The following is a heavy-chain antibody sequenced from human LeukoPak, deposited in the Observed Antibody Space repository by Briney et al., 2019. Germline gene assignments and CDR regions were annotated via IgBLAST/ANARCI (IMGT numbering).Heavy chain of an antibody. Sequence: SETLSLTCTVSGDSITSISSYYWTWIRQPPGKGLEWIGLIYYSGTTNYNPSHRSRVTISLDTSKNQVSLKLTSVTAADTAVYYCARQFDPWGQGTLVTVSS. J-gene: IGHJ5*02. CDR2: IYYSGTT. CDR1: GDSITSISSYY. V-gene: IGHV4-59*08. CDR3: ARQFDP.